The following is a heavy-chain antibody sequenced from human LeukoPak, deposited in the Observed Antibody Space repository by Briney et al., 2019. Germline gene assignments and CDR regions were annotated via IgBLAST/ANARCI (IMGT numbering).Heavy chain of an antibody. Sequence: SVTVSCKASGGTFSSYAISWVRQAPGQGLEWMGGIIPIFGTANYAQKFQGRVTITADKSTSTAYMELSSLRSEDTAVYYCARGGYSAGSWYLFHYFDYWGQGTLVTVSS. CDR1: GGTFSSYA. J-gene: IGHJ4*02. CDR2: IIPIFGTA. V-gene: IGHV1-69*06. D-gene: IGHD6-13*01. CDR3: ARGGYSAGSWYLFHYFDY.